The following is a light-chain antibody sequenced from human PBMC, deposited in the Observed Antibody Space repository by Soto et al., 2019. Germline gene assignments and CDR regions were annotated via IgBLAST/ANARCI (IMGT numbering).Light chain of an antibody. CDR2: LAS. CDR1: QGISNF. Sequence: DLQITQSPSSLSASVGDRVTITCRASQGISNFLAWYQQKPGKVPKLLIHLASTLQSGVPSRFSGSGSGTDFTLTISSLQPEDVASYYCQNYDNVPITFGQGTRLEIK. V-gene: IGKV1-27*01. J-gene: IGKJ5*01. CDR3: QNYDNVPIT.